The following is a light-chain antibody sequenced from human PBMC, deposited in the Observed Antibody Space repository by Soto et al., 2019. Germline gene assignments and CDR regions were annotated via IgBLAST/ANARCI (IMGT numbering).Light chain of an antibody. J-gene: IGKJ1*01. Sequence: EIVLTQSAATLSGSAGGRATLSWGASQSISDTLAWYQQKPGQAPRLLIYGASTRAPGFPARFSGSWYGTDFNLTISSLQSEEFAVYDCQQYNNWPWTFGQGTKVDIK. CDR3: QQYNNWPWT. CDR1: QSISDT. V-gene: IGKV3-15*01. CDR2: GAS.